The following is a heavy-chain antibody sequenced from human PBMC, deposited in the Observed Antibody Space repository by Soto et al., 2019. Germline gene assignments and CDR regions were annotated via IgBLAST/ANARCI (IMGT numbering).Heavy chain of an antibody. D-gene: IGHD2-8*01. CDR2: LYPSGGT. CDR3: ARCLHCSNGGLFDP. Sequence: QVQLQESGPGLVTPSGTLSLTCSVSGVSISRSNWWPWVRQAPGKGLEWIGELYPSGGTTYNPSLQNRVTISVDYSKNHLALTLLSVTAADTAVYYCARCLHCSNGGLFDPWGQGALVTVSS. V-gene: IGHV4-4*02. J-gene: IGHJ5*02. CDR1: GVSISRSNW.